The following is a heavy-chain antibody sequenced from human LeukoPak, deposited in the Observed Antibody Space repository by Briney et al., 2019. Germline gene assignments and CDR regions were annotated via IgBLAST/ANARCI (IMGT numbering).Heavy chain of an antibody. V-gene: IGHV4-61*05. CDR2: VYYSGST. CDR3: ARQRGIIGTLDWFDP. Sequence: PSETLSLTCTVSGVSISNNYYYWAWIRQPPGKGLEWIGYVYYSGSTKYNPSLESRVTISIDTSKGQFSLNLSSVTAAGTAVYYCARQRGIIGTLDWFDPWGQGTLVTVSS. CDR1: GVSISNNYYY. D-gene: IGHD1-7*01. J-gene: IGHJ5*02.